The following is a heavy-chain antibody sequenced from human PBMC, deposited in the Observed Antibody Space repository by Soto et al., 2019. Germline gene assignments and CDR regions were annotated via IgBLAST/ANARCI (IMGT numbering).Heavy chain of an antibody. Sequence: EVQLVESGGGLVQPGGSLRLSCAASGFTFSSYWMHWVRQAPGKGLVWVSRIKFDGSSTNYADSVRGRFTISRDNAKNTVYLQMNSLRDEDTAVYHCARGIRNYYGTDVWGQGTTVSVSS. J-gene: IGHJ6*02. CDR2: IKFDGSST. V-gene: IGHV3-74*01. D-gene: IGHD5-18*01. CDR3: ARGIRNYYGTDV. CDR1: GFTFSSYW.